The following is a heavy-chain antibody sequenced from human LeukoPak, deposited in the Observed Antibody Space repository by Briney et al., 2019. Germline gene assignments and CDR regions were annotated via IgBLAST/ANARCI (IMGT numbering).Heavy chain of an antibody. CDR1: GFTFSSYS. J-gene: IGHJ5*02. Sequence: GGSLRLSCAASGFTFSSYSMNWVRQAPGKGLEWVSSISGSSSYIYYADSVNGRFTISRDNAKNSLYMQMNSLRAEDTDVYYCARAGGSSGWYGSVWFDPWGQGTLVTVSS. D-gene: IGHD6-19*01. CDR2: ISGSSSYI. V-gene: IGHV3-21*01. CDR3: ARAGGSSGWYGSVWFDP.